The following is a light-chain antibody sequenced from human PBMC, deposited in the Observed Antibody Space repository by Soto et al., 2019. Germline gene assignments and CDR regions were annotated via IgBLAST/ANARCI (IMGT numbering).Light chain of an antibody. J-gene: IGKJ1*01. CDR2: KAS. Sequence: DIQMTQSPSTLSASVGDKVTITCRASQSIYTWLAWYLQKPGNAPKLLIYKASNLESGVPSRFSGSGSGTEFTLTISSLQPDDFATYYCQQYDSYPWTFGQGTKVEIK. V-gene: IGKV1-5*03. CDR3: QQYDSYPWT. CDR1: QSIYTW.